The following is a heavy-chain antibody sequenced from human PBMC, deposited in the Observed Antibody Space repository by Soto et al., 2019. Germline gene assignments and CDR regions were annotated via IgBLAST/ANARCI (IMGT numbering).Heavy chain of an antibody. CDR1: GGSISSYY. CDR2: IYYSGST. D-gene: IGHD2-15*01. Sequence: PSETLSLTCTVSGGSISSYYWSWIRQPPGEGLEWIGYIYYSGSTNYNPSLKSRVTISVDTSKNQFSLKLSSVTAADTAVYYCARDLPDCSGGSCYHAFDIWGQGTMVTVSS. J-gene: IGHJ3*02. CDR3: ARDLPDCSGGSCYHAFDI. V-gene: IGHV4-59*01.